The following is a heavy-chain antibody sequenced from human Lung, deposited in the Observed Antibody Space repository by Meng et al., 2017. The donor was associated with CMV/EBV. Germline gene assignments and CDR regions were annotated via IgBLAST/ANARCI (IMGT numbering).Heavy chain of an antibody. CDR3: ARSIFGAPGGV. Sequence: GGSXRLSCAASGFTVSSNYMSWVRQAPGKGLEWVSVIYSGGSTYYADSVKGRFTISRDNSKNTLYLQMNSRRAEDTAVYYCARSIFGAPGGVWGQGTTVTVSS. CDR2: IYSGGST. D-gene: IGHD3-3*01. V-gene: IGHV3-53*01. CDR1: GFTVSSNY. J-gene: IGHJ6*02.